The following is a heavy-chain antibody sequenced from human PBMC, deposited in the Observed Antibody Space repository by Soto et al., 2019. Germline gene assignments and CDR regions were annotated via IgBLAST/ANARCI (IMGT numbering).Heavy chain of an antibody. V-gene: IGHV4-4*02. Sequence: SETLSLTCAVSGGSISSSNWWSWVRQPPGKGLEWIGEIYHSGSTNYNPSLKSRVTISVDKSKNQFSLKLNSVTAADTAVYYCARSRYSSGWQENWGQGTLVTVSS. J-gene: IGHJ4*02. CDR1: GGSISSSNW. CDR2: IYHSGST. D-gene: IGHD6-19*01. CDR3: ARSRYSSGWQEN.